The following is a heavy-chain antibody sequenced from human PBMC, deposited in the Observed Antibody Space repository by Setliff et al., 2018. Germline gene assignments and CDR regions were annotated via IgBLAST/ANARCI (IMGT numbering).Heavy chain of an antibody. J-gene: IGHJ4*02. CDR3: ASVVEDYYDSSGYFLPSYYFDY. Sequence: PSETLSLTCTVSGGSISSSSYYWGWIRQPPGKGLEWIGSIYYSGSTYYNPSHKSRVTISVDTSKNQFSLKLSSVTAADTAVYYCASVVEDYYDSSGYFLPSYYFDYWGQGTLVTVSS. CDR1: GGSISSSSYY. D-gene: IGHD3-22*01. CDR2: IYYSGST. V-gene: IGHV4-39*07.